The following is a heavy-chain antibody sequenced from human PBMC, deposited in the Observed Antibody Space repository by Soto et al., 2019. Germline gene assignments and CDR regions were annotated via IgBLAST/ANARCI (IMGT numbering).Heavy chain of an antibody. Sequence: SETLSLTCTVSGGSISSISYYWGWIRQPPGKGLEWIGSIYYSGSTYYNPSLKSRVTISVDTSKNQFSLKLSSVTAADTAVYYCARYCSSTSCRLGAFDIWGQGTMVS. J-gene: IGHJ3*02. CDR3: ARYCSSTSCRLGAFDI. CDR2: IYYSGST. CDR1: GGSISSISYY. V-gene: IGHV4-39*01. D-gene: IGHD2-2*01.